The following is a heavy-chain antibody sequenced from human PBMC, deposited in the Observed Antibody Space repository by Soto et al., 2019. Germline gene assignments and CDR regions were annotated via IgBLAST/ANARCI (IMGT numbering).Heavy chain of an antibody. D-gene: IGHD6-19*01. CDR3: NTDRHDRSRGWYLEY. V-gene: IGHV3-15*07. J-gene: IGHJ4*02. CDR2: IKSKTNGGTI. Sequence: EVQLVESGGGLVKPGGSLRLSCAASGLTFTNAWMNWVRQVPGKGLEWVGRIKSKTNGGTIEDAGSVKDRFTISRDDSKDTLYLQMNSLKTDDTAVYYCNTDRHDRSRGWYLEYWGQGTLVTVSS. CDR1: GLTFTNAW.